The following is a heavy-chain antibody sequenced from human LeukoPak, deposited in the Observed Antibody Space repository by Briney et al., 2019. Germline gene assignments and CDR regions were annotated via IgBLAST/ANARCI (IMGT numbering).Heavy chain of an antibody. CDR2: INPSGGST. D-gene: IGHD4-17*01. J-gene: IGHJ4*02. CDR1: GYTFTSYY. CDR3: ARALTVKGLIDY. V-gene: IGHV1-46*01. Sequence: ASVKVSCKASGYTFTSYYMHWVRQAPGQGLEWMGIINPSGGSTSYAQKFQGRVTMTRNTSISTAYMELSSLRSEDTAVYYCARALTVKGLIDYWGQGTLVTVSS.